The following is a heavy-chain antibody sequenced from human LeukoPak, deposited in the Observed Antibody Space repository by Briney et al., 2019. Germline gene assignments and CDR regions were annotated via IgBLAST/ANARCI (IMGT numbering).Heavy chain of an antibody. D-gene: IGHD6-13*01. CDR2: IYYSGST. CDR3: ARKGSSWNGYYYYYYMDV. J-gene: IGHJ6*03. CDR1: GGSISSYY. V-gene: IGHV4-59*01. Sequence: KPSETLSLTCTVSGGSISSYYWSWIRQPPGKGLEWIGYIYYSGSTNYNPSLKSRVTISVDTSKNQFSLKLSSVTAADTAVYYCARKGSSWNGYYYYYYMDVWGKGTTVTVSS.